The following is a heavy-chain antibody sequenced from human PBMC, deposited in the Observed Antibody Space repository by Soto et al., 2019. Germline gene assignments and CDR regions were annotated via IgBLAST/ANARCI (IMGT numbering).Heavy chain of an antibody. CDR3: ARDKVGTAADF. Sequence: RASVKVSCKASGFTFTNYGISWVRQAPGQGFEWMGWITGSTGDTNYAQKFQGRLAMTTDTSADTAYMELRSLRGDDTAVYYCARDKVGTAADFWGQGTLVTVSS. V-gene: IGHV1-18*01. CDR1: GFTFTNYG. D-gene: IGHD2-15*01. CDR2: ITGSTGDT. J-gene: IGHJ4*02.